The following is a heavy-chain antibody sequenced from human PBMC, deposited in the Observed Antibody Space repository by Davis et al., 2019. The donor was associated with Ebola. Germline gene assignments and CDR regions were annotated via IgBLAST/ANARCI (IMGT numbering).Heavy chain of an antibody. V-gene: IGHV3-7*01. CDR2: IKQDGSEK. CDR1: GFTFSSYW. D-gene: IGHD3-22*01. CDR3: ARDVVYYDLPGYFDY. Sequence: GESLKISCAASGFTFSSYWMSWVRQAPGKGLEWVANIKQDGSEKYYVDSVKGRFTISRDNAKNSLYLQMNSLRAEDTAVYYCARDVVYYDLPGYFDYWGQGTLVTVSS. J-gene: IGHJ4*02.